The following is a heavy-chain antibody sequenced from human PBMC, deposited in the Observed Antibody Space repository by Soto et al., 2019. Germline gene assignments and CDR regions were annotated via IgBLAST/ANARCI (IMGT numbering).Heavy chain of an antibody. Sequence: QVQLVQSGAEVKKPGASVKVSCKASGYTFTSYAMHWVRQAPGQRLEWMGWINAGNGNTKYSQKFQGRVTITRDTSASSSYMELGSLRSEDTAVYYCASGVVVTAFDYWGQGTLVTVSA. V-gene: IGHV1-3*01. CDR1: GYTFTSYA. J-gene: IGHJ4*02. D-gene: IGHD2-21*02. CDR3: ASGVVVTAFDY. CDR2: INAGNGNT.